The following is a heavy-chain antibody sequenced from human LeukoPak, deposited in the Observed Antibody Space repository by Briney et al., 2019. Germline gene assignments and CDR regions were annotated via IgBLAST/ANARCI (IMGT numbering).Heavy chain of an antibody. CDR2: ISYDGSNK. V-gene: IGHV3-30*18. CDR1: GFTFSSYG. J-gene: IGHJ3*02. Sequence: GGSLRLSCAASGFTFSSYGMHWVRQAPGKGLEWVAVISYDGSNKYYADSVKGRFTISRDNSKNTLYLQMNSLRAEDTAVYYCAKEQNYDFWSSRNDAFDIWGQGTMVTVSS. D-gene: IGHD3-3*01. CDR3: AKEQNYDFWSSRNDAFDI.